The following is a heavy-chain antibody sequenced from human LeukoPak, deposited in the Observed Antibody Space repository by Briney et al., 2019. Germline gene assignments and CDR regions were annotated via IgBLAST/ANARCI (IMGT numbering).Heavy chain of an antibody. D-gene: IGHD3-22*01. CDR3: AGERGYDDVRGYRRIVSKDAFDI. CDR2: ISSSGSST. V-gene: IGHV3-74*01. J-gene: IGHJ3*02. CDR1: GFTFSSYW. Sequence: GGSLRLSCAASGFTFSSYWMNWVRQAPGKGLVWVSRISSSGSSTYYADSVKGRFTISRDNAKNTLYLQMNSLRAEDTAVYYCAGERGYDDVRGYRRIVSKDAFDIWGQGTMVTVSS.